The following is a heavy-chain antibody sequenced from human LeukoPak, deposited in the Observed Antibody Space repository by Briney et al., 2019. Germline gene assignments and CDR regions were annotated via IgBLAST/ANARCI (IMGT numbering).Heavy chain of an antibody. Sequence: PSETLSLTCTVSDDSISDYYRGWIRQPPGKGLEWIGYFYNSGRSSYNPSLKSRVTISADTSKNHFSLKLNSVTTADTAVYYCTRGAGWLIDYWGQGILVTVSS. CDR1: DDSISDYY. J-gene: IGHJ4*02. CDR2: FYNSGRS. D-gene: IGHD3-16*01. CDR3: TRGAGWLIDY. V-gene: IGHV4-59*01.